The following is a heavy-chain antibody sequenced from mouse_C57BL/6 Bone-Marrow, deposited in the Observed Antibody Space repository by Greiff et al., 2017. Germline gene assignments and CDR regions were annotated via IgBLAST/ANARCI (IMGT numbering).Heavy chain of an antibody. CDR1: GYTFTSYW. D-gene: IGHD1-1*01. Sequence: QVQLKQPGAELVKPGASVKLSCKASGYTFTSYWMHWVKQRPGQGLEWIGMIHPNSGSTNYNEKFKSKATLTVDKSSSTAYMQLSSLTSEDTAVYYCAPYYYGSSPFYFGYWGQGTTLTVSA. CDR2: IHPNSGST. J-gene: IGHJ2*01. CDR3: APYYYGSSPFYFGY. V-gene: IGHV1-64*01.